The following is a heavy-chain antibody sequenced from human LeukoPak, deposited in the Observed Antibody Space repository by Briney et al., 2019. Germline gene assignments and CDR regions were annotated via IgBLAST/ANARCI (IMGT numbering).Heavy chain of an antibody. D-gene: IGHD2-21*02. J-gene: IGHJ4*02. Sequence: SVKVSCKASGGTFSSYAISWVRQAPGQGLEWMGGIIPIFGTANYAQEFQGRVTITTDESTSTAYMELSSLRSEDTAVYYCRVVVTAQRLLDYWGQGTLVTVSS. V-gene: IGHV1-69*05. CDR2: IIPIFGTA. CDR3: RVVVTAQRLLDY. CDR1: GGTFSSYA.